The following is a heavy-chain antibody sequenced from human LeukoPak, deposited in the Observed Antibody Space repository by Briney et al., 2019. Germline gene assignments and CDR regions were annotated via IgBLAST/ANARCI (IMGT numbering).Heavy chain of an antibody. V-gene: IGHV3-33*06. CDR1: GFIFSGYG. J-gene: IGHJ6*03. CDR2: IWYDGSNK. Sequence: GGSLRLSYAASGFIFSGYGMHWVRQAPGKGLEWVAIIWYDGSNKYYADSVKGRFTISRDNSKNTLYLQMNSLRAEDTAVYYCAKDLGYYMDVWGKGTTVTVSS. CDR3: AKDLGYYMDV.